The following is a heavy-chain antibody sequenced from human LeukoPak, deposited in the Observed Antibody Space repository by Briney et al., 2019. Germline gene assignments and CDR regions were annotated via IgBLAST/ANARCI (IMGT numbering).Heavy chain of an antibody. Sequence: GGSLRLSCAASGFTFSSYWMSWVRQAPGKGLEWVANIQQDGSEKNYVDSVKGRFTISRDNAKNSLYLQMNSLRAEDTAVYYCARAYSSSWSNDAFDIWGQGTMVTVSS. CDR1: GFTFSSYW. J-gene: IGHJ3*02. D-gene: IGHD6-13*01. CDR2: IQQDGSEK. V-gene: IGHV3-7*01. CDR3: ARAYSSSWSNDAFDI.